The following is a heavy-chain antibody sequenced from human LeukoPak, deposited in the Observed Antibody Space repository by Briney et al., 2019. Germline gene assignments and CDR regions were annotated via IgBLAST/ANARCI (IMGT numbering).Heavy chain of an antibody. Sequence: GGSLRLSCAASGFIFSSYGMNWVRQAPGKGLEWVSYISSSSSYIYYADSVKGRFTISRDNAKNSLYLQMNSLRAEDTAVYYCARVVGYFDYWGQGTLVTVSS. CDR1: GFIFSSYG. D-gene: IGHD1-26*01. V-gene: IGHV3-21*05. CDR3: ARVVGYFDY. CDR2: ISSSSSYI. J-gene: IGHJ4*02.